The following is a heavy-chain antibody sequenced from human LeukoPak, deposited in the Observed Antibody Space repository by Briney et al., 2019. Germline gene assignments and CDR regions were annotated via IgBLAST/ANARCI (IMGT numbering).Heavy chain of an antibody. Sequence: GSLRLSCAASGFTFSTYSMKWVRQAPGKGLEWVSSISSSSSYIYYADSVKGRFTISRDNAKNSLYLQMNSLRAEDTAVYYCARDGVAVGATTLDYWGQGTLVTVSS. V-gene: IGHV3-21*01. CDR1: GFTFSTYS. CDR2: ISSSSSYI. D-gene: IGHD1-26*01. CDR3: ARDGVAVGATTLDY. J-gene: IGHJ4*02.